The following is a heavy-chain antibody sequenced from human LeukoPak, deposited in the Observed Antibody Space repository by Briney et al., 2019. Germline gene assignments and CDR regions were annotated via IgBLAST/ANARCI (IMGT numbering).Heavy chain of an antibody. V-gene: IGHV4-39*07. CDR3: ARSNTHGAFDI. D-gene: IGHD2-2*02. CDR2: IYHSGST. CDR1: GGSISSSSYY. J-gene: IGHJ3*02. Sequence: TASETLSLTCTVSGGSISSSSYYWGWIRQPPGKGLEWIGSIYHSGSTYYNPSLKSRVTIAVETSKNQFSLKLSSVTAADTAVYYCARSNTHGAFDIWGQGTMVTVSS.